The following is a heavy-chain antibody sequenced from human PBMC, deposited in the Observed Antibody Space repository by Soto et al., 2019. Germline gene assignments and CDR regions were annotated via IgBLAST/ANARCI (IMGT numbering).Heavy chain of an antibody. V-gene: IGHV4-34*01. Sequence: SETLSLTCAVYGGSFSGYYWSWIRQPPGKGLEWIGEINHSGSTNYNPSLKSRVTISVDTSKNQFSLKLSSVTAADTAVYYCARGNNWNYPNNWFDPWGQGTLVTVSS. CDR2: INHSGST. CDR1: GGSFSGYY. D-gene: IGHD1-7*01. CDR3: ARGNNWNYPNNWFDP. J-gene: IGHJ5*02.